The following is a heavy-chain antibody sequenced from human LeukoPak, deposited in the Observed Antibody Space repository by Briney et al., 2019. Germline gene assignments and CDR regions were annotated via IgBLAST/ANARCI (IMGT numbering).Heavy chain of an antibody. V-gene: IGHV1-69*16. D-gene: IGHD3/OR15-3a*01. Sequence: SVKVSCKASGGSLSDYTISWVRQAPGQGLEWMGGIIPMLGTAKYAQNFQGRVTITTDDSSSTVYMELSSLRFEDTASYFCARDGLLTRTGMDVWGKGTTVAVSS. CDR2: IIPMLGTA. CDR3: ARDGLLTRTGMDV. CDR1: GGSLSDYT. J-gene: IGHJ6*03.